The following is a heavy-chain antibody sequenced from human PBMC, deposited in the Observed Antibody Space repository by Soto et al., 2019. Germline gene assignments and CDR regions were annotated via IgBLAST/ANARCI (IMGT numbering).Heavy chain of an antibody. D-gene: IGHD3-22*01. V-gene: IGHV4-34*01. CDR2: INHSGST. CDR1: GGSFSGYY. CDR3: ARGQPHSSGHYSSLRENLDRYYFDY. J-gene: IGHJ4*02. Sequence: SETLSLTCAVYGGSFSGYYWSWIRQPPGKGLEWIGEINHSGSTNYNPSLKSRVTISVDTSKNQFSLKLSSVTAADTAVYYCARGQPHSSGHYSSLRENLDRYYFDYWGQGTLVTVSS.